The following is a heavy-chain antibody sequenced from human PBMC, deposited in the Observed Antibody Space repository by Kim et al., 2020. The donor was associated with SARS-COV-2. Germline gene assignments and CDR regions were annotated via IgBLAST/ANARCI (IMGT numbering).Heavy chain of an antibody. V-gene: IGHV3-30*18. D-gene: IGHD2-2*02. J-gene: IGHJ4*01. CDR2: ISYDGSNK. CDR1: GFTFSSYG. Sequence: GGSLRLSCAASGFTFSSYGMHWVRQAPGKGLEWVAVISYDGSNKYYADSVKGRFTISRDNSKNTLYLQMNSLRAEDTAVYYCAKDRVPAAIRRGFDYWG. CDR3: AKDRVPAAIRRGFDY.